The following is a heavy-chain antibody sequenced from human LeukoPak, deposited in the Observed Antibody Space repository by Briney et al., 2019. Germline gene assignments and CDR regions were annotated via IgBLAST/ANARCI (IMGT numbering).Heavy chain of an antibody. CDR3: ARGRGYCSSTSCSNWFDP. V-gene: IGHV4-34*01. D-gene: IGHD2-2*01. CDR1: SGSFSGYY. CDR2: INHSGST. Sequence: SETLSLTCAVYSGSFSGYYWSWIRQPPGKGLEWIGEINHSGSTNYNPSLKSRVTISVDTSKNQFSLKLSSVTAADTAVYYCARGRGYCSSTSCSNWFDPWGQGTLVTVSS. J-gene: IGHJ5*02.